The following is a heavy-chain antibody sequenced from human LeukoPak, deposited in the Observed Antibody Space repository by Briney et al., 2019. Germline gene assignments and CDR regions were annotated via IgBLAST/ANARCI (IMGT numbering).Heavy chain of an antibody. V-gene: IGHV3-30*18. Sequence: PGGSLRLSCAASGFTFSSYGMHWVRQAPGKGLEWVAVISYDGSNKYYADSVKGRFTISRDNSKNTLYLQMNSLRAEDTAVYYCAKDFGWEPTPAYWGQGIMVTVSS. CDR2: ISYDGSNK. CDR1: GFTFSSYG. D-gene: IGHD1-26*01. CDR3: AKDFGWEPTPAY. J-gene: IGHJ3*01.